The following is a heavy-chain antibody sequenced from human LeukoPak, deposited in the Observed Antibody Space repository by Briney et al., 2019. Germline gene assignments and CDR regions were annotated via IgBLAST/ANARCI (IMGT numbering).Heavy chain of an antibody. D-gene: IGHD4-17*01. CDR1: GYTFTSYG. CDR3: ARDHYGDYATLYYYYYGMDV. Sequence: ASVKVSCKASGYTFTSYGISWVRQAPGQGLEWMGWISAYNGNTNYAQKLQGRVTMTTDTSTSTAYMELRSLRSDDTAVYYCARDHYGDYATLYYYYYGMDVWGQGTTATVSS. CDR2: ISAYNGNT. V-gene: IGHV1-18*01. J-gene: IGHJ6*02.